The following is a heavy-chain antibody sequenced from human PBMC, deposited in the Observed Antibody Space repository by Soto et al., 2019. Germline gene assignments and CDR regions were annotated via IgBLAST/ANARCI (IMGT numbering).Heavy chain of an antibody. V-gene: IGHV3-7*05. CDR3: ARDSEGSGYSYGPFYYYGMDV. Sequence: HPGGSLRLSCAASGFTFSSYWMSWVRQAPGKGLEWVANIKQDGSEKYYVDSVKGRFTISRDKAKNSLYLQMNSLRAEDTAVYYCARDSEGSGYSYGPFYYYGMDVWGQGTTVTVSS. CDR1: GFTFSSYW. CDR2: IKQDGSEK. J-gene: IGHJ6*02. D-gene: IGHD5-18*01.